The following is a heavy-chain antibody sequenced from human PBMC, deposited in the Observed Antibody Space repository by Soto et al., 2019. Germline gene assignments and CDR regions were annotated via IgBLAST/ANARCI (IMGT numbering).Heavy chain of an antibody. CDR2: ISGSGGST. CDR1: GFTFSSYA. J-gene: IGHJ6*03. V-gene: IGHV3-23*01. Sequence: GGSLRLSCVASGFTFSSYAMSWVRQAPGKGLEWVSAISGSGGSTYYADSVKGRFTISRDNSKNTLYLQMNSLRAEDTAVYYCAKPFEQQLAQIENHYYYYMDVWGKGTTVTVSS. D-gene: IGHD6-13*01. CDR3: AKPFEQQLAQIENHYYYYMDV.